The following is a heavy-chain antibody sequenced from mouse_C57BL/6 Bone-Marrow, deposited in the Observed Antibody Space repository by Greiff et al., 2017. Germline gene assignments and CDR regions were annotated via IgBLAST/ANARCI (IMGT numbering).Heavy chain of an antibody. J-gene: IGHJ2*01. V-gene: IGHV1-81*01. D-gene: IGHD1-1*01. CDR2: IYPRSGNT. CDR3: ARSRVYYGSSPYYVDY. Sequence: QVQLQQSGAELARPGASVKLSCKASGYTFTSYGISWVKQRTGQGLEWIGEIYPRSGNTYYNEKFKGKATLTADKSSSTAYMELRSLTSEDSAVYFCARSRVYYGSSPYYVDYWGQGTTLTVSS. CDR1: GYTFTSYG.